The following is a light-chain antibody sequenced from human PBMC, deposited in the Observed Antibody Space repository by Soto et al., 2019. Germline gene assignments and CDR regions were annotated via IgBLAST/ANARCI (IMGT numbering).Light chain of an antibody. Sequence: DIVMTQSPLSLPVTPGEPASISCRSSQSPLHSNGYNYLDWYLQKPGQSPQLLIYLGSNRASGVPDRFSGSGSGTDFTLKISRGEAEDVGVYYCMQALQPPLTFGQGPKVEIK. CDR1: QSPLHSNGYNY. V-gene: IGKV2-28*01. CDR3: MQALQPPLT. CDR2: LGS. J-gene: IGKJ1*01.